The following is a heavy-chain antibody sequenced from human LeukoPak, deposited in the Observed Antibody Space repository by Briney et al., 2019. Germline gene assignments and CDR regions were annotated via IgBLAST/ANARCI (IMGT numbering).Heavy chain of an antibody. D-gene: IGHD6-19*01. V-gene: IGHV3-21*06. CDR2: ISTSSTYI. CDR3: ARDSSGWSLFDY. Sequence: PGGSLRLSCVGSGFTFGIHGMNWVRQAPGKGLEWVSFISTSSTYIKYADSLKGRFTVSRDNVKSSLYLQMSSLTAEDTAVYYCARDSSGWSLFDYWGQGTLVTVSS. CDR1: GFTFGIHG. J-gene: IGHJ4*02.